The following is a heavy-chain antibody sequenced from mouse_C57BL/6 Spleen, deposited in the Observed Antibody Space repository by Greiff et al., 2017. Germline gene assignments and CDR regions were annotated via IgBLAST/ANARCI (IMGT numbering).Heavy chain of an antibody. CDR1: GFTFSDYY. V-gene: IGHV5-16*01. CDR2: INYDGSST. J-gene: IGHJ2*01. CDR3: ARDNDGHDY. Sequence: EVKLVESEGGLVQPGSSMKLSCTASGFTFSDYYMAWVRQVPEKGLEWVANINYDGSSTYYLDSLKSRFIISRDNAKNILYLQMSSLKSEDTATYYCARDNDGHDYWGQGTTLTVFS. D-gene: IGHD2-3*01.